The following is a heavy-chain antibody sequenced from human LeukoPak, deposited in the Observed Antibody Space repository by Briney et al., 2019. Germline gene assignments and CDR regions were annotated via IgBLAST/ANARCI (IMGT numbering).Heavy chain of an antibody. CDR1: GYTFTGYF. D-gene: IGHD5-18*01. V-gene: IGHV1-2*02. CDR2: INPNSGGT. CDR3: ARDPGYSSPRGDY. Sequence: ASVKVSCKAYGYTFTGYFMHWVRQAPGQGLEWMGWINPNSGGTHYAQKFQGRVTITRDTSISTAYMELSRLRSDDTAVYYCARDPGYSSPRGDYWGQGTLVTVSS. J-gene: IGHJ4*02.